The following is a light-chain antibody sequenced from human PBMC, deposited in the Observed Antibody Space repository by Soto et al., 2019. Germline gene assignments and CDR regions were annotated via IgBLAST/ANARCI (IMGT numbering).Light chain of an antibody. Sequence: QSALTQPASVSGFPGQSITISCTGTSSDVGVYNYVSWYQQHPGKAPKLMIYDVSNRPSRVSNRFSGSKSGNTAPLTISGLQAEDEADYYCSSYTSSSPVVFGGGTKLTVL. CDR1: SSDVGVYNY. CDR3: SSYTSSSPVV. CDR2: DVS. J-gene: IGLJ2*01. V-gene: IGLV2-14*01.